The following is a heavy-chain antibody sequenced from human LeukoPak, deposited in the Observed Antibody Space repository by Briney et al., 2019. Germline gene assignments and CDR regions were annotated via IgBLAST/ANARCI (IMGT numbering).Heavy chain of an antibody. D-gene: IGHD2-2*01. Sequence: PSETLSLTCTVSGGSISSSSYYWGWIRQPPGKGLEWIGSIYYSGSTYYNPSLKSRVTISVDTSKNQFSLKLSSVTAADTAVYYCARDRYCSSTSCYYYYYGMDVWGQGTTVTVSS. J-gene: IGHJ6*02. V-gene: IGHV4-39*02. CDR2: IYYSGST. CDR3: ARDRYCSSTSCYYYYYGMDV. CDR1: GGSISSSSYY.